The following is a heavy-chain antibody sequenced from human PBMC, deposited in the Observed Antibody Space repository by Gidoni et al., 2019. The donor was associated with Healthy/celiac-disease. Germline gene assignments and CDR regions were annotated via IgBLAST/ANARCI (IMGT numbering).Heavy chain of an antibody. D-gene: IGHD5-12*01. CDR2: IWYDGSNK. V-gene: IGHV3-33*01. Sequence: QVQLVASGGGVVQPGRSLRLSCAASGFTFSRYGMHWVRQGPGKGLEWVAVIWYDGSNKYYADSVKGRFTISRDNSKNTLYLQMNSLRAEDTAVYYCARANSGYDFEYYFDYWGQGTLVTVSS. CDR1: GFTFSRYG. CDR3: ARANSGYDFEYYFDY. J-gene: IGHJ4*02.